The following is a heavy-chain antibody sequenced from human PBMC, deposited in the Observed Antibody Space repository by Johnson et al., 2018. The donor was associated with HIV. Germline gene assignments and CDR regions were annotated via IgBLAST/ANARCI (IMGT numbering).Heavy chain of an antibody. D-gene: IGHD2-21*02. V-gene: IGHV3-20*04. CDR1: GFTFSDYY. Sequence: VQLVESGGGLVKPGGSLRLSCAASGFTFSDYYMSWIRQAPGKGLEWVSGISWNGGSTSYADSVKGRSTISSDNAKNSLYLQMNSLRAEDTALYYCARMGVYCGGDCYGFDIWGQGTMVTVSS. J-gene: IGHJ3*02. CDR3: ARMGVYCGGDCYGFDI. CDR2: ISWNGGST.